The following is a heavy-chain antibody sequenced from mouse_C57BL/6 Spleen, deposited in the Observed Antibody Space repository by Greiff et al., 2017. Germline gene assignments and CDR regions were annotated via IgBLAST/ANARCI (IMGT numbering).Heavy chain of an antibody. D-gene: IGHD2-4*01. CDR3: TREEIYYDYGGCDS. Sequence: AIYPGNSDTSYNQKFKGKAKLTAVTSASTAYMEHSSLTNEDSAVYYCTREEIYYDYGGCDSWGQGTTLTVSS. CDR2: IYPGNSDT. J-gene: IGHJ2*01. V-gene: IGHV1-5*01.